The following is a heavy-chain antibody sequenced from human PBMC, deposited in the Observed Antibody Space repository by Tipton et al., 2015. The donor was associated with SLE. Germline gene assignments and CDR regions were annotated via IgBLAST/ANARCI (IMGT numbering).Heavy chain of an antibody. CDR1: GGSFSTYH. Sequence: TLSLTCAVFGGSFSTYHWSWIRQPPGKGLEWIGEINQSGSTNYSPSLKSRVTISRDTSEKQVSLKLTSVTAADTAVYYCARYLDWNYTFIDFWGQGSLVTVSS. CDR2: INQSGST. CDR3: ARYLDWNYTFIDF. J-gene: IGHJ4*02. D-gene: IGHD1-7*01. V-gene: IGHV4-34*01.